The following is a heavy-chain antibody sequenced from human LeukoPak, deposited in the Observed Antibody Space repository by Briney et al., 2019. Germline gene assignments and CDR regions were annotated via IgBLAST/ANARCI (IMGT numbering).Heavy chain of an antibody. CDR2: IYTSGST. D-gene: IGHD3-22*01. J-gene: IGHJ4*02. CDR1: DDSITMYY. V-gene: IGHV4-4*07. Sequence: PSETLSLTCSVSDDSITMYYWTWIRQPPGTGLEWIGRIYTSGSTNYNPSLKSRVTMSVDTSKNQLSLNLISVTAADTAVYYCARDLTDYYELDYWGQGTLVTVSS. CDR3: ARDLTDYYELDY.